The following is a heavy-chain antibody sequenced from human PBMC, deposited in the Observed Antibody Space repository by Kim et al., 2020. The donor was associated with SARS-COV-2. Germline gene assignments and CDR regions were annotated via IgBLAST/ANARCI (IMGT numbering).Heavy chain of an antibody. CDR1: GFTLSDHY. D-gene: IGHD1-1*01. J-gene: IGHJ4*02. CDR2: TRHTASSSTT. Sequence: GGSLRLSCAASGFTLSDHYMDWVRQAPGKGLEWVGRTRHTASSSTTDYAASEKGSFTISRDDSKNSVYLKMHSLTTEDTAVYYCASRQYGTMVYWGQGTPVTVSS. V-gene: IGHV3-72*01. CDR3: ASRQYGTMVY.